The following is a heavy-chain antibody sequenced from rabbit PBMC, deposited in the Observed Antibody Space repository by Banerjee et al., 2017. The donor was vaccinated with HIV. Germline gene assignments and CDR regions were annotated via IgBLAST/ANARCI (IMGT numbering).Heavy chain of an antibody. V-gene: IGHV1S45*01. Sequence: QEQLVEAGGGLVQPGASLTLTCTASGFSFISSSYMCWVRQAPGKGLEWIACIYAGSSGTSFYASWAKGRFTISKTSSTTVTLQMTSLTAADTATYFCARGDAYDDYGDYPNLWGQGTLVTVS. CDR2: IYAGSSGTS. D-gene: IGHD2-1*01. CDR3: ARGDAYDDYGDYPNL. J-gene: IGHJ4*01. CDR1: GFSFISSSY.